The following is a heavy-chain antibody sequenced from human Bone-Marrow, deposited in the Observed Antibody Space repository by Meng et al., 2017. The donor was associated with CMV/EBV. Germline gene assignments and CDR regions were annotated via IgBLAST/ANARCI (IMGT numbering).Heavy chain of an antibody. J-gene: IGHJ4*02. D-gene: IGHD3-3*01. V-gene: IGHV3-64*02. Sequence: GESLKISCAASGFTFSSYGMHWVRQAPGKGLEYVSAISSNGGSTYYADSVKGRFTISRDNSKNTLYLQMGSLRAEDTAVYYCAREVGYDFWSGYYVDYWGQGTLVTVSS. CDR2: ISSNGGST. CDR3: AREVGYDFWSGYYVDY. CDR1: GFTFSSYG.